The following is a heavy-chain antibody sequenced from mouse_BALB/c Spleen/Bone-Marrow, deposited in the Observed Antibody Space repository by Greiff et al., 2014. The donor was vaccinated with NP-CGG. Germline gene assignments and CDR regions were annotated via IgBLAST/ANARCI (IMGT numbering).Heavy chain of an antibody. CDR2: ISSYYGDA. V-gene: IGHV1-67*01. Sequence: VQLQQSGAELVRPGVSVKISCKGSGYTFTDYAVHWVKQSHTQSLEWIGLISSYYGDATYNQKFKGKATMTVDKSSSTAFLELARLTSEDSAIYYGARSGKVRNAMDYWGQGTSVTVSS. D-gene: IGHD2-14*01. J-gene: IGHJ4*01. CDR3: ARSGKVRNAMDY. CDR1: GYTFTDYA.